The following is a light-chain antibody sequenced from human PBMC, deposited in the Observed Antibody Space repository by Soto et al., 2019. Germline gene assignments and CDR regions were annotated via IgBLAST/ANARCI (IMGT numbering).Light chain of an antibody. CDR2: KAS. CDR1: QVISSW. V-gene: IGKV1-12*01. CDR3: HQASSFPLS. Sequence: DIQMTQSPSSVSASVGDTVTVSCRASQVISSWLAWYQQKPGRAPNLLIYKASTLQTGVPSRFNGSGSGTDFTLTITNLQPEDFATYYCHQASSFPLSFGGGTKVDIK. J-gene: IGKJ4*01.